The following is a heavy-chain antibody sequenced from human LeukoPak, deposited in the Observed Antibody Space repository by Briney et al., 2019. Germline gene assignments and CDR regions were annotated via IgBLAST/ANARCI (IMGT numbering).Heavy chain of an antibody. V-gene: IGHV4-39*01. D-gene: IGHD6-6*01. CDR3: ARSSSSSSRYYYYMDV. CDR2: IYYSGST. CDR1: GGSISSSSYY. Sequence: SETLSLTCTVSGGSISSSSYYWGWIRQPPGKGLEWIGSIYYSGSTYYNPSLKSRVTISVDTAKKQFSLKLSSVTAADTAVYYCARSSSSSSRYYYYMDVWGKGTTVTVSS. J-gene: IGHJ6*03.